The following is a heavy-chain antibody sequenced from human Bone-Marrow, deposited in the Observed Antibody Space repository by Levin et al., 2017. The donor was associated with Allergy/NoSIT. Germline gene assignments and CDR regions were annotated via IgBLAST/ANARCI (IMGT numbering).Heavy chain of an antibody. J-gene: IGHJ4*02. D-gene: IGHD5-12*01. CDR3: AKFNGYDFDY. V-gene: IGHV4-31*03. CDR2: IYYSGNT. Sequence: SETLSLTCTVSGGSISGGGYYWSWIRQHPGKGLEWIGYIYYSGNTYYNPSLKSRVIISVVTSKNQLSLKLTSVTVADTAVYYCAKFNGYDFDYWGQGTLVTVSS. CDR1: GGSISGGGYY.